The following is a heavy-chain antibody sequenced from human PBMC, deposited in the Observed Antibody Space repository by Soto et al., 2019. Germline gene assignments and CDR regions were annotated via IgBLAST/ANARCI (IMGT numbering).Heavy chain of an antibody. CDR2: IIPIFGTA. CDR3: ARDRRGGYCGSTSCNVGYYGMDV. V-gene: IGHV1-69*13. J-gene: IGHJ6*02. Sequence: GASVKVSCKASGGTFSSYAISWVRQAPGQGLEWMGGIIPIFGTANYAQKFQGRVTITADESTSTAYMELSSLRSEDTAVYYCARDRRGGYCGSTSCNVGYYGMDVWGQGTTVTVSS. CDR1: GGTFSSYA. D-gene: IGHD2-2*01.